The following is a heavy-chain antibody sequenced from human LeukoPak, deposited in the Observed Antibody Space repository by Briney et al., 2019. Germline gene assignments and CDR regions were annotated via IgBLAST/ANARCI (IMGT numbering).Heavy chain of an antibody. J-gene: IGHJ6*02. CDR3: ARAYSSSWYSRALGGRWGMDV. Sequence: GGSLRLSCAASGFTFSSSAMSWVRQAPGKGLEWVSSISSSSSYIYYADSVKGRFTISRDNAKNSLYLQMNSLRAEDTAVYYCARAYSSSWYSRALGGRWGMDVWGQGTTVTVSS. CDR2: ISSSSSYI. CDR1: GFTFSSSA. V-gene: IGHV3-21*01. D-gene: IGHD6-13*01.